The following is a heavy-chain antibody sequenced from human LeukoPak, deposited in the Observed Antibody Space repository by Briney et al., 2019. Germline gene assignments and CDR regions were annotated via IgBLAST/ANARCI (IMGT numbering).Heavy chain of an antibody. CDR3: AKPPTYCSTASCPLDF. J-gene: IGHJ4*02. Sequence: GGSLRLSCAASGFTFSSYAVSWVRQAPGKGLEWVSSIGGSGGSTYYAVSVKGRFTISRDNSKNTLYLQMNSLRAEDTAIYYCAKPPTYCSTASCPLDFWGQGTLVTVSS. D-gene: IGHD2-2*01. V-gene: IGHV3-23*01. CDR2: IGGSGGST. CDR1: GFTFSSYA.